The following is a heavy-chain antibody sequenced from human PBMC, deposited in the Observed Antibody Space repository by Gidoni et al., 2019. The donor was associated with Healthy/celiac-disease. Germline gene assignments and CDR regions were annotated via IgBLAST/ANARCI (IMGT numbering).Heavy chain of an antibody. CDR3: ASAVVQYYYDSSGYYYGDY. J-gene: IGHJ4*02. Sequence: EVQLVESGGGLVQPGGSLRLSCAASGFTVRSHYLSWVRQAPGKGLEWVSVIYSGGSTYYADSVKGRFTISRDNSKNTLYLQMNSLRAEDTAVYYCASAVVQYYYDSSGYYYGDYWGQGTLVTVSS. V-gene: IGHV3-66*02. CDR1: GFTVRSHY. D-gene: IGHD3-22*01. CDR2: IYSGGST.